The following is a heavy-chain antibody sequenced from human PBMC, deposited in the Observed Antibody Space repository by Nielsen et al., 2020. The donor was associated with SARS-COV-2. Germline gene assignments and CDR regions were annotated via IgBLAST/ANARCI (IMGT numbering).Heavy chain of an antibody. CDR3: ATDHGARIAAAGAGWGAFDI. V-gene: IGHV1-46*01. CDR1: GYTFTSYY. D-gene: IGHD6-13*01. Sequence: ASVKASCKASGYTFTSYYMHWVRQAPGQGLEWMGIINPSGGSTSYAQKFQGRVTMTEDTSTDTAYMELSSLRSEDTAVYYCATDHGARIAAAGAGWGAFDIWGQGTMVTVSS. J-gene: IGHJ3*02. CDR2: INPSGGST.